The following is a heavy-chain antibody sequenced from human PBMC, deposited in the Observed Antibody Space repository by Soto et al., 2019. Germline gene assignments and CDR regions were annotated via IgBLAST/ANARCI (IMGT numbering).Heavy chain of an antibody. CDR1: GGSISCYY. D-gene: IGHD6-19*01. Sequence: QVQLQESGPGLVKPSETLSLTCTVSGGSISCYYWSWIRQPPGKGLEWIGYFYYSGSTNYNPSLKSRVTISVDTSKKQFSLKLSSVTAADTAVYYCASGGWKLFYYWGQGTLVTVSS. J-gene: IGHJ4*02. CDR2: FYYSGST. CDR3: ASGGWKLFYY. V-gene: IGHV4-59*01.